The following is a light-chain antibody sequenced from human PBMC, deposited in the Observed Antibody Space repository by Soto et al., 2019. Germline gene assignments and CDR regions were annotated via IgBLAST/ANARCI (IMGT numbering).Light chain of an antibody. Sequence: DIQMTQSPSSLSASVGDGVAITCQASQDISNYLNWYQQKPGKAPKLLIYDASNLETGVPSRFSGSGSGTDFTLTISRLQPEDSATYYCQQTYTIPWTFGQGTKVDIK. J-gene: IGKJ1*01. CDR3: QQTYTIPWT. CDR2: DAS. V-gene: IGKV1-33*01. CDR1: QDISNY.